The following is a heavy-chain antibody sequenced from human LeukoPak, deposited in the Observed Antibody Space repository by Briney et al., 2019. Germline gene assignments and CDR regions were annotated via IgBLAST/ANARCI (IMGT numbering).Heavy chain of an antibody. CDR1: GYTFTSYY. CDR3: ARDLGGSGSYAAWDPYFDY. V-gene: IGHV1-46*01. J-gene: IGHJ4*02. Sequence: GASVKVSCKASGYTFTSYYMHWVRQAPGQGLEWMGIINPSGGSTSYAQKLQGRVTMTRDTSTSTVYMELSSLRSEDTAVYYCARDLGGSGSYAAWDPYFDYWGQGTLVTVSS. CDR2: INPSGGST. D-gene: IGHD3-10*01.